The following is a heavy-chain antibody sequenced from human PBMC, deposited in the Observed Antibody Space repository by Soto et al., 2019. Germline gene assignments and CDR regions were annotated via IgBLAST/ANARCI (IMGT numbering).Heavy chain of an antibody. V-gene: IGHV5-51*01. Sequence: GESLKISCKGSGYSFTSYWIGWVRQMPGKGLEWMGIIYPGDSDTRYSPSFQGQVTISADKSISTAYLQWSSLKASDTAMYYCARHLSDYYDSSGYYWPSDVWGQGTTVTVSS. CDR2: IYPGDSDT. CDR3: ARHLSDYYDSSGYYWPSDV. D-gene: IGHD3-22*01. CDR1: GYSFTSYW. J-gene: IGHJ6*02.